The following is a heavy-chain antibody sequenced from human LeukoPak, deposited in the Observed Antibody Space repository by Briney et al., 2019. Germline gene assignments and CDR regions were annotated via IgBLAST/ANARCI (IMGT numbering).Heavy chain of an antibody. CDR1: GFAVSSTY. J-gene: IGHJ4*02. D-gene: IGHD1-1*01. Sequence: QSGGALRLSCAASGFAVSSTYMSWVRQAPGKGLGWVSVIYTGGSTYYADSVKGRFTISRDNSKNTLYLQMNSLRAEDTAVYYCARDSGYISDYWGQGTLVTVSS. CDR2: IYTGGST. V-gene: IGHV3-66*01. CDR3: ARDSGYISDY.